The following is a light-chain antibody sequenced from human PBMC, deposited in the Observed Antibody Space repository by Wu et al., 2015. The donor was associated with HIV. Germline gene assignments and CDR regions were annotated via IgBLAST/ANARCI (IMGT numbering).Light chain of an antibody. Sequence: ETEMTQSPATLSVSPGGRATLSCRASQSVNSNLAWYQQKPGQAPRLIIYNAFIRATGIPATFSGSGSGTESTLTITSIQSEDFAVYYCQQYNNWPQTFGQGTKVEIK. V-gene: IGKV3-15*01. J-gene: IGKJ1*01. CDR1: QSVNSN. CDR3: QQYNNWPQT. CDR2: NAF.